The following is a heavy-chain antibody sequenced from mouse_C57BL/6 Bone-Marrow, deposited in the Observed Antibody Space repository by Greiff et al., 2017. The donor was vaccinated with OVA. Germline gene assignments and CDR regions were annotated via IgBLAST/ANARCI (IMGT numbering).Heavy chain of an antibody. V-gene: IGHV5-17*01. CDR1: GFTFSDYG. CDR2: ISSGSSTI. J-gene: IGHJ4*01. D-gene: IGHD4-1*01. Sequence: EVQLLKESGGGLVKPGGSLKLSCAASGFTFSDYGMHWVRQAPEKGLEWVAYISSGSSTIYYADTVKGRFTISRDNAKNTLFLQMTSLRSEDTAMYYCAREGSNWVYAMDYWGQGTSVTVSS. CDR3: AREGSNWVYAMDY.